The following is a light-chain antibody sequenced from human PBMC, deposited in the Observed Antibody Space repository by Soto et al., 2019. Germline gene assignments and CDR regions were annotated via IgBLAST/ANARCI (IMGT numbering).Light chain of an antibody. CDR1: QSVDTW. CDR3: QHYSAYSPWT. V-gene: IGKV1-5*03. CDR2: KAS. Sequence: QMTPSPSTLSASVGDRVTITCRASQSVDTWLAWFQQKPGRAPKVVIYKASNLESGVPSRFSGRGSGTEFTLTISSLQPDDFATYYCQHYSAYSPWTFGQGTKVEIK. J-gene: IGKJ1*01.